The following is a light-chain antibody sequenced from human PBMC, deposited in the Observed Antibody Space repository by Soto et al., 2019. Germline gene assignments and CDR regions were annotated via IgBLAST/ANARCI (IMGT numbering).Light chain of an antibody. CDR2: DAS. J-gene: IGKJ2*01. Sequence: EVLLTQSPATLSLSPGERATLSCRASQSVSSYLAWSQQKPGQAPSLLIYDASNRATGLPATFSGSGSATDFTLTISTLEPEDFAVYYGQQRSNWPRTFGQGTKLEIK. CDR3: QQRSNWPRT. V-gene: IGKV3-11*01. CDR1: QSVSSY.